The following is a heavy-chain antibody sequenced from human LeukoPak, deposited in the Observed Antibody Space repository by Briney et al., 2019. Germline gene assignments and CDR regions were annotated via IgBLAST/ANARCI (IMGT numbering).Heavy chain of an antibody. CDR1: GGSFSGYY. CDR2: INHSGST. CDR3: AKVGIVVVAAIPHDAFEI. V-gene: IGHV4-34*01. J-gene: IGHJ3*02. Sequence: KPSETLSLTCAVYGGSFSGYYWSWIRQPPGKGLEWIGEINHSGSTNYNPSLKSRVTISVDTSKNQFSLKLSSVTAADTAVYYCAKVGIVVVAAIPHDAFEIWGQGTMVTVSS. D-gene: IGHD2-15*01.